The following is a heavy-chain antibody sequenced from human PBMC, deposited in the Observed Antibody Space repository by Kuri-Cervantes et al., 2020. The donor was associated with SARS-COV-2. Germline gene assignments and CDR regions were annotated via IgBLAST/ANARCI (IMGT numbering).Heavy chain of an antibody. J-gene: IGHJ4*02. CDR2: ISGSGGST. D-gene: IGHD3-22*01. CDR3: ASGYSIDY. Sequence: GESLKISCAASGFTFSSCAMSWVRQAPGKGLEWVSAISGSGGSTYYADSVKGRFTISRDNSKNTLYLQMNSLRAEDTAVYYCASGYSIDYWGQGTLVTVSS. V-gene: IGHV3-23*01. CDR1: GFTFSSCA.